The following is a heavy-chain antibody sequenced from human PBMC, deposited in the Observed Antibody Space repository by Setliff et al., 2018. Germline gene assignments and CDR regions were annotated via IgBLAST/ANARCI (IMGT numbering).Heavy chain of an antibody. Sequence: ASVKVSCKASGYTFTNYALNWVRQAPGQGLEWMGWISAYNGNTNYAQKLQGRVTMTTDTSTSTAYMELRSLRSDDTAVYYCARDRITYYYGSGAGNWFDPWGQGTLVTVSS. CDR2: ISAYNGNT. V-gene: IGHV1-18*01. CDR1: GYTFTNYA. D-gene: IGHD3-10*01. CDR3: ARDRITYYYGSGAGNWFDP. J-gene: IGHJ5*02.